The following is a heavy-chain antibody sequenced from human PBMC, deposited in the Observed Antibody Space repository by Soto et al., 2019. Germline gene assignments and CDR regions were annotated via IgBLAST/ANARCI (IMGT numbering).Heavy chain of an antibody. V-gene: IGHV3-15*01. Sequence: EVQLVESGGGLVKPGGSLRLSCAASGFNFSNAWMNWVRQTPGKGLEWVGRIKSKSDGGTTDYAAPVKGRFVISRDDSKNMLYLQVSSLKIEDAAVYYCTTGWSSKDSWGQGTLVTVSS. CDR1: GFNFSNAW. J-gene: IGHJ4*02. CDR2: IKSKSDGGTT. CDR3: TTGWSSKDS. D-gene: IGHD6-13*01.